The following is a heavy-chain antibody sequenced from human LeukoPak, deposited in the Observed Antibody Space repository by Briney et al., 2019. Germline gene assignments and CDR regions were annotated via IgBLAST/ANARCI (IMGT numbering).Heavy chain of an antibody. Sequence: PSETLSLTCTVSGGSISSSSYYWGWIRQPPGKGLEWIGSIYYSGSTYYNPSLKSRVTISVDTSKNQFSLKLSSETAADTAVYYCARLVTPGRYYYSSWFDYWGQGTLVTVSS. D-gene: IGHD3-10*01. CDR3: ARLVTPGRYYYSSWFDY. CDR1: GGSISSSSYY. V-gene: IGHV4-39*01. CDR2: IYYSGST. J-gene: IGHJ4*02.